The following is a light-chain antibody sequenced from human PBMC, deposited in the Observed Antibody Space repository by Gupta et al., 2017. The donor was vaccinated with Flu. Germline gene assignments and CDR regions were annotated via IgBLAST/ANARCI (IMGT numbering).Light chain of an antibody. V-gene: IGKV3-15*01. CDR1: QSVSSN. CDR2: GAS. Sequence: EIVMTQSPATLSVSPGESATLSCRASQSVSSNFAWYQQKPGQATRLLIYGASTRATGIPARFSGSGSGTDFTLTISSLQSEDFAVYYCQQYNNWPAWTFGQGTKVEIK. CDR3: QQYNNWPAWT. J-gene: IGKJ1*01.